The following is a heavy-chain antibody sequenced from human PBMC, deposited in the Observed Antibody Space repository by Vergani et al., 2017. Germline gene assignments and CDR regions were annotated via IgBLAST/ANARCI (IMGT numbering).Heavy chain of an antibody. V-gene: IGHV3-48*01. J-gene: IGHJ4*02. Sequence: EVQLVESGGGLVQPGGSLRLSCAASGFTFSSYSMNWVRQAPGKGLEWVSYISSSSSTIYYADSVKGRFTISRDNAKNSLYLQMNSLRTEDTALYYCARGRSYYFDYWGQGTLVTVSS. CDR2: ISSSSSTI. CDR3: ARGRSYYFDY. CDR1: GFTFSSYS.